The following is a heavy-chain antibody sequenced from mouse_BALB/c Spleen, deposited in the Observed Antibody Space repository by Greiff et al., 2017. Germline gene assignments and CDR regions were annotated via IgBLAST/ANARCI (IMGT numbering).Heavy chain of an antibody. CDR2: IWTGGGT. CDR3: VRDHGNYVGDY. V-gene: IGHV2-9-2*01. D-gene: IGHD2-1*01. CDR1: GFSLTSYD. J-gene: IGHJ4*01. Sequence: VKLMESGPGLVAPSQSLSITCTVSGFSLTSYDISWIRQPPGKGLEWLGVIWTGGGTNYNSAFMSRLSISKDNSKSQVFLKMNSLQTDDTAIYYCVRDHGNYVGDYWGQGTSVTVSS.